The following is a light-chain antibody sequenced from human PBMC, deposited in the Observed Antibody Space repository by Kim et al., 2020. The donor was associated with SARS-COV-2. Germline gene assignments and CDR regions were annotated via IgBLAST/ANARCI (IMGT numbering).Light chain of an antibody. CDR1: RDIRND. CDR3: LQDYYYPRT. J-gene: IGKJ2*01. CDR2: AAS. Sequence: AVQMTQSPSSLSASVGDRVTITCRASRDIRNDLGWYQQKPGRAPNLLIYAASGLQSGVPPRFSGSGSGTDFTLTISSLQPEDFATYYCLQDYYYPRTFGQGTKLEIK. V-gene: IGKV1-6*01.